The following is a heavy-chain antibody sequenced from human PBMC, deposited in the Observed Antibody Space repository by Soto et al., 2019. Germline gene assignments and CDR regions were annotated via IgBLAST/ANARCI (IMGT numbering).Heavy chain of an antibody. CDR2: ISWSSGPI. CDR1: GGNFEDYA. J-gene: IGHJ4*02. D-gene: IGHD1-1*01. CDR3: VKRMGTHMAFEY. Sequence: PLRVCYGAAGGNFEDYAIHWIRQVPGKGLEWVSGISWSSGPIIYADSVKGRFTISRDNAENSLYLQMNSLRTDDTSLYYCVKRMGTHMAFEYWGQRTVVTVSS. V-gene: IGHV3-9*01.